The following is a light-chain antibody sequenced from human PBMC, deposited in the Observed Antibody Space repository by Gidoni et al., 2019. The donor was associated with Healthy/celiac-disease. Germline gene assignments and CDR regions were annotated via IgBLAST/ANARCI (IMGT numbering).Light chain of an antibody. CDR1: QSVSSY. CDR3: QQRSNWPPFT. J-gene: IGKJ4*01. V-gene: IGKV3-11*01. CDR2: DAS. Sequence: IVLTQSPATLSLSPGERATLSCRASQSVSSYLAWYQQKPGQAPRLLIYDASNRATGIPARFSGSGSGTDFTLTISSLEPEDFAVYYCQQRSNWPPFTVXGXTKVXIK.